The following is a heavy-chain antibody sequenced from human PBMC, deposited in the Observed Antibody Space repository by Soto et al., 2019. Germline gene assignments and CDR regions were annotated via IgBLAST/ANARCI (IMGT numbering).Heavy chain of an antibody. CDR1: GGPCRCFG. D-gene: IGHD3-16*01. Sequence: GGSLRLCCTAAGGPCRCFGMHLIRQAPGKGLEWVAIIWYDGSDKYYADSVKGRFTISRDNSKNTLYLQMNSLRAEDTAVYHCAFGNLSYDFDFWGQGTPVPVSS. V-gene: IGHV3-33*08. J-gene: IGHJ4*02. CDR3: AFGNLSYDFDF. CDR2: IWYDGSDK.